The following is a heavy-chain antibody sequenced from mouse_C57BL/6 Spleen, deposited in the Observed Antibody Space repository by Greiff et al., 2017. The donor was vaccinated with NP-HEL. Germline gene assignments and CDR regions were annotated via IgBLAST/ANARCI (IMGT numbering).Heavy chain of an antibody. J-gene: IGHJ3*01. V-gene: IGHV5-4*01. Sequence: EVKLVESGGGLVKPGGSLKLSCAASGFTFSSYAMSWVRQTPEKRLEWVATISDGGSYTYYPDNVKGRFTISRDNAKNNLYLQMSHLKSEDTAMYYCARDYDGYYYQAWFAYWGQGTLVTVSA. CDR1: GFTFSSYA. D-gene: IGHD2-3*01. CDR2: ISDGGSYT. CDR3: ARDYDGYYYQAWFAY.